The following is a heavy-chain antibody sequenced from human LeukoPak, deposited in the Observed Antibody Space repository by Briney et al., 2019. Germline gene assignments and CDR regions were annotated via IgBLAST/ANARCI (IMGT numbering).Heavy chain of an antibody. Sequence: AGGSLRLSCAASGFTFSTYGMHWVRQTPGKGLEWVAFMRNDGTDKYYADSVRGRFTISRDNSKNTLYLQMNSLRSDDTALYYCAKDQWLVLNYWGQGTLVTVSS. D-gene: IGHD6-19*01. V-gene: IGHV3-30*02. CDR2: MRNDGTDK. CDR3: AKDQWLVLNY. J-gene: IGHJ4*02. CDR1: GFTFSTYG.